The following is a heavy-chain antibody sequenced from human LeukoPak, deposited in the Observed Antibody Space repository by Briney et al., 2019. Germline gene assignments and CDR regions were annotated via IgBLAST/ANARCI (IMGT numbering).Heavy chain of an antibody. CDR3: AKDILGGGGGFDWFTGEDY. CDR1: GFTFDDYA. Sequence: PGGSLRLPCAASGFTFDDYAMHWVRQAPGKGLEWVSLISGDGGSTYYADSVKGRFTISRDNSKNSLYLQMNSLRTEDTALYYCAKDILGGGGGFDWFTGEDYWGQGTLVTVSS. CDR2: ISGDGGST. J-gene: IGHJ4*02. V-gene: IGHV3-43*02. D-gene: IGHD3-9*01.